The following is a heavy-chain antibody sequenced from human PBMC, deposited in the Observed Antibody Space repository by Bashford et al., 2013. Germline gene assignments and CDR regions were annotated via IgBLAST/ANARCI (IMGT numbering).Heavy chain of an antibody. J-gene: IGHJ4*02. Sequence: WVRQAPGQGLEWMGWINPNSGGTIYAQKFQGRVTMTRDASISTAYMELTSLRSDDTAIYYCARSGSYSVPPNYWGQGTLVHRLL. CDR2: INPNSGGT. D-gene: IGHD1-26*01. CDR3: ARSGSYSVPPNY. V-gene: IGHV1-2*02.